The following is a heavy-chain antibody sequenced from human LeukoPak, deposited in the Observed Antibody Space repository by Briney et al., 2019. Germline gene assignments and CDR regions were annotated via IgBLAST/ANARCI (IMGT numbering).Heavy chain of an antibody. CDR1: GYTFTSYD. CDR3: GRDXSQSVGRKVYFDV. D-gene: IGHD1-14*01. CDR2: ISGYDGNT. V-gene: IGHV1-18*01. J-gene: IGHJ4*02. Sequence: GASVKVSCKASGYTFTSYDINWVRQAPGQGLEWMGWISGYDGNTNYAQKFQGRVSMATDTSTSTVFMELRSLTSDDTAVYYCGRDXSQSVGRKVYFDVWGQGTPVTVSS.